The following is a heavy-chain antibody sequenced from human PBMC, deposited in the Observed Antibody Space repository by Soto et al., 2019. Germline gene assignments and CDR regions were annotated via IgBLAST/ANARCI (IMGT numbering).Heavy chain of an antibody. Sequence: QVQLQESGPGLVKPSETLSLTCAVSGASVSRIGFHWGWIRQPPGQGLEWIGGIYDAGTTFYNPSLKSRVTISADTSKNHFSLRLTAVTAADTAVDYCARRGSGHTFDYWGQGTLVTVAS. CDR2: IYDAGTT. CDR1: GASVSRIGFH. V-gene: IGHV4-39*01. CDR3: ARRGSGHTFDY. D-gene: IGHD3-10*01. J-gene: IGHJ4*02.